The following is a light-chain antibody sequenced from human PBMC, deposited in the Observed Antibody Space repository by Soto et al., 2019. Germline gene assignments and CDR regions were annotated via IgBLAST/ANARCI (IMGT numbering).Light chain of an antibody. Sequence: DIQMTQSPSTLSASVGDRVTITCRASQSINTWLAWYQQKPGKPPKLLIHKASILESGVPSRFSGSGSETEFTLNISNLQPDDFATYYCQQFKSFSEVGFGGGTKVEIK. V-gene: IGKV1-5*03. CDR3: QQFKSFSEVG. CDR2: KAS. CDR1: QSINTW. J-gene: IGKJ4*01.